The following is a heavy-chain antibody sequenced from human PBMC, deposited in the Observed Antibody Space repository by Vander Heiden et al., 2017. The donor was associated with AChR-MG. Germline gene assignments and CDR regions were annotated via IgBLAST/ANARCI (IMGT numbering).Heavy chain of an antibody. D-gene: IGHD6-13*01. V-gene: IGHV3-74*01. CDR3: ARPAGMTSGPWFDP. CDR2: ISTDGSTT. CDR1: GPTFSRYW. Sequence: EVQLVHSGGGFIQPGGSLRLACPAPGPTFSRYWMPWVSQAPGKGLLSVPRISTDGSTTTYADSVKGRFTITRNNSKNTLYLQMNSLRAEDTAVYYCARPAGMTSGPWFDPWGQGTLVTVSS. J-gene: IGHJ5*02.